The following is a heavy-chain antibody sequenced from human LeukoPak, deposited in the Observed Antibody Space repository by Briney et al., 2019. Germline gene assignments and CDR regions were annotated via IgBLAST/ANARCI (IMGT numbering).Heavy chain of an antibody. Sequence: SETLSLTCAVYGGSFSGYYWSWIRQPPGEGLEWIGEINHSGSTNYNPSLKSRVTISVDTSKNQFSLKLSSVTAADTAVYYCAGAGTIPLRGVINYWGQGTLVTVSS. V-gene: IGHV4-34*01. D-gene: IGHD3-10*01. CDR2: INHSGST. J-gene: IGHJ4*02. CDR3: AGAGTIPLRGVINY. CDR1: GGSFSGYY.